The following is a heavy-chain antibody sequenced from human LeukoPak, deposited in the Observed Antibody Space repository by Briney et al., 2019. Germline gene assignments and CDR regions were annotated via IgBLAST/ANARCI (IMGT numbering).Heavy chain of an antibody. V-gene: IGHV3-15*01. J-gene: IGHJ5*02. CDR3: TTDRRHDILTGYYRGWFDP. Sequence: PGGSLRLSCAASGFTFSNAWMNWVRQAPGKGLEWVGRIKSKIDGGTTDYAAPVKGRFTISRDDSQNTLFLRMSSLKTEDTAVYYCTTDRRHDILTGYYRGWFDPWGQGILVTVSS. D-gene: IGHD3-9*01. CDR2: IKSKIDGGTT. CDR1: GFTFSNAW.